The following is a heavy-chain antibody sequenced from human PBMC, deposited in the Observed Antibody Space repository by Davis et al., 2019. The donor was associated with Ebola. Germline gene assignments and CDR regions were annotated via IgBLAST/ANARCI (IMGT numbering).Heavy chain of an antibody. V-gene: IGHV3-53*01. D-gene: IGHD6-13*01. Sequence: GESLKISCAVSGFTVSSNYMSWVRQAPGKGLEWVSVIYGGGSTYYADSVKGRFTIPRDNSKNTLYLQMNSLRAEDTAVYYCVKGGWQQYFDYWGQGTLVTVSS. CDR3: VKGGWQQYFDY. CDR1: GFTVSSNY. J-gene: IGHJ4*02. CDR2: IYGGGST.